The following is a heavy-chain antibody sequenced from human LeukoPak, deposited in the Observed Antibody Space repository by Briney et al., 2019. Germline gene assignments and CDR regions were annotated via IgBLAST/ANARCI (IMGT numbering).Heavy chain of an antibody. CDR3: ARVVGKSQVVTALYYFDY. V-gene: IGHV3-7*01. CDR2: IRSDGGET. Sequence: GESLRLSCGASGFTFTNSWMTWVRQAPGKGLEWVATIRSDGGETNYVDSVKGRFTISRDNAKNSLFLQMNSLRAEDTAVYYCARVVGKSQVVTALYYFDYWGQGTLVTVSS. CDR1: GFTFTNSW. J-gene: IGHJ4*02. D-gene: IGHD2-21*02.